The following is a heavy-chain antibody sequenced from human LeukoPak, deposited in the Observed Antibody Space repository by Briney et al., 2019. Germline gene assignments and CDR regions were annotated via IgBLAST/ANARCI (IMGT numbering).Heavy chain of an antibody. V-gene: IGHV1-18*01. CDR3: ARGYFVGDYYMDV. J-gene: IGHJ6*03. D-gene: IGHD3-9*01. CDR2: ISAYNGNT. Sequence: ASVKVSCKASGYTFTSYGISWVRQAPGQGLEWMGWISAYNGNTNYAQKFQGRVTMTRDMSTSTVYMELSSLRSEDTAVYYCARGYFVGDYYMDVWGKGTTVTVSS. CDR1: GYTFTSYG.